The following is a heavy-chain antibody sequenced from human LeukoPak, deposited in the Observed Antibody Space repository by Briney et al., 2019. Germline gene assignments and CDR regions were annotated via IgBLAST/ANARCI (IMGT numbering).Heavy chain of an antibody. J-gene: IGHJ4*02. CDR3: AKDGKLLRILYYFDY. CDR1: GFTFSTYT. V-gene: IGHV3-23*01. CDR2: ISGSGGTT. Sequence: GGSLRLSCVASGFTFSTYTMSWVRQPPGKGLEGVSSISGSGGTTYYADSVKGRFTISRDNSKNTLYLQMHSLRAEDTALYYCAKDGKLLRILYYFDYWGQGTLVTVSS. D-gene: IGHD1-26*01.